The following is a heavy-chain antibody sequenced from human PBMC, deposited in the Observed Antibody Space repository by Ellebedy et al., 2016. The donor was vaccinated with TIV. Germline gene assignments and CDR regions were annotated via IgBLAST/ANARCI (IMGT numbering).Heavy chain of an antibody. Sequence: GESLKISCAAAGFNFRTYAMSWVRQAPGKGLEWVPAISGSGDDTYYLDSVKGRFIISRDNSKSTVYLQLDSLRAEDTAVYYCAKDRIRIAAPGAFDSWGQGALVTVSS. D-gene: IGHD6-13*01. CDR2: ISGSGDDT. CDR1: GFNFRTYA. CDR3: AKDRIRIAAPGAFDS. J-gene: IGHJ4*02. V-gene: IGHV3-23*01.